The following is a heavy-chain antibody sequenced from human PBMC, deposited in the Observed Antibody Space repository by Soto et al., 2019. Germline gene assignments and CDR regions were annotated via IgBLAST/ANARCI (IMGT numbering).Heavy chain of an antibody. D-gene: IGHD5-18*01. V-gene: IGHV1-18*01. Sequence: QVQLVQSGPEVKKPGASVKVSCKASAYTFNTYGLSWVRRAPGHGLAWMGWISGHNGQTNYAQKFRGRVTITTDTSTNTASMELRSLRSDDTAIYYCARDGRKQLWVEGRNAMDVWGQGTTVTVSS. J-gene: IGHJ6*02. CDR3: ARDGRKQLWVEGRNAMDV. CDR1: AYTFNTYG. CDR2: ISGHNGQT.